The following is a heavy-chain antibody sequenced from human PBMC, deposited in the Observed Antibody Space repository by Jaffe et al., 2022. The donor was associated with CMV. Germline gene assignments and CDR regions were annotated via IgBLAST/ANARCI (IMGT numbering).Heavy chain of an antibody. J-gene: IGHJ3*02. CDR3: AGHYDYVWGSYRNDAFDI. Sequence: QVQLQESGPGLVKPSETLSLTCTVSGGSISSYYWSWIRQPPGKGLEWIGYIYYSGSTNYNPSLKSRVTISVDTSKNQFSLKLSSVTAADTAVYYCAGHYDYVWGSYRNDAFDIWGQGTMVTVSS. V-gene: IGHV4-59*01. CDR1: GGSISSYY. CDR2: IYYSGST. D-gene: IGHD3-16*02.